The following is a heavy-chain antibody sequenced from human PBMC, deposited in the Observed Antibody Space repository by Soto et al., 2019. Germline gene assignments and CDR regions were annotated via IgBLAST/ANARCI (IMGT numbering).Heavy chain of an antibody. D-gene: IGHD6-13*01. CDR1: GGSFSGYY. J-gene: IGHJ6*04. Sequence: SETLSLTCTVYGGSFSGYYWSWIRQPPGKGLEWIGEINYSGSTNYNPSLKSRVTISVDTSKNQFSLKLSSVTAADTAVYYCARGHSSPTPPGMDVWGKGTTVTVAS. CDR2: INYSGST. V-gene: IGHV4-34*01. CDR3: ARGHSSPTPPGMDV.